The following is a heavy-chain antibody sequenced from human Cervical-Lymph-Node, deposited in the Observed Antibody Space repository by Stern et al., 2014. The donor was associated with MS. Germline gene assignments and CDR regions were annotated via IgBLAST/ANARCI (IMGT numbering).Heavy chain of an antibody. V-gene: IGHV5-51*03. J-gene: IGHJ2*01. D-gene: IGHD3-16*01. Sequence: VQLVESGAEVKKPGESLKISCKGSGYSFSNFWNGWVRPMPGKGMEWMGIIYPGDSDTKYSPSFQGQFPISADKSISTAFLQWSSLKASDTAIYYCAKTLSGGSRYFDLWGRGTLVTVSS. CDR3: AKTLSGGSRYFDL. CDR2: IYPGDSDT. CDR1: GYSFSNFW.